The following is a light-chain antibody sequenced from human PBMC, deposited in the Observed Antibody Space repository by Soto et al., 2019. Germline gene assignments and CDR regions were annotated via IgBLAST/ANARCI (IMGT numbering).Light chain of an antibody. J-gene: IGKJ3*01. CDR1: KSVSGGK. Sequence: VFTPPPGTPFFSPRQRPALFPGGRKSVSGGKIVWFQGKPSQETKNLLYGASSRATGHSDKVRGSGSGTDFTLTISRLEPEDFAMYYCQHYGGSPLFTFGPGTKVDIK. V-gene: IGKV3-20*01. CDR2: GAS. CDR3: QHYGGSPLFT.